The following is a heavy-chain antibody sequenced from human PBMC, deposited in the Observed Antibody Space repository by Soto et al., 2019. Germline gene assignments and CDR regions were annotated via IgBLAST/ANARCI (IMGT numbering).Heavy chain of an antibody. V-gene: IGHV3-11*01. CDR2: ISSSGSTI. D-gene: IGHD6-13*01. J-gene: IGHJ4*02. CDR1: GFTFSDYY. CDR3: ARDPDSSSWYDY. Sequence: GSLRLSCAASGFTFSDYYMSWIRQAPGKGLEWVSYISSSGSTIYYADSVKGRFTISRDNAKNSLYLQMNSLRAEDTAVYYCARDPDSSSWYDYWGQGTLVTVSS.